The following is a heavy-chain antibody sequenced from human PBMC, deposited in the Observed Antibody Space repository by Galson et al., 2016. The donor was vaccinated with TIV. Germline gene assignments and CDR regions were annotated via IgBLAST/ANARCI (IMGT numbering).Heavy chain of an antibody. CDR2: IYSDGRT. CDR1: GFTVSSNF. Sequence: SLRLSCAASGFTVSSNFMSWVRQAPGKGLEWISIIYSDGRTYYTESVKGRFTISRDDSRNTLYLQMNALRAEDTAIYYCARELGESASENYYPGFDCWGQGALVTVSP. J-gene: IGHJ4*02. V-gene: IGHV3-53*01. CDR3: ARELGESASENYYPGFDC. D-gene: IGHD3-22*01.